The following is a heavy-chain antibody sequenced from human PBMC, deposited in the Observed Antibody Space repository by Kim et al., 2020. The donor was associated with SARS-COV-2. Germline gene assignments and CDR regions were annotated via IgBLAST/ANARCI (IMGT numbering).Heavy chain of an antibody. CDR3: STTVTPVTIGY. CDR2: IRSKANNYAT. V-gene: IGHV3-73*01. D-gene: IGHD4-17*01. J-gene: IGHJ4*02. CDR1: GFIFSGSA. Sequence: GGSLRLSCAASGFIFSGSAMHWVRQASGKGLEWVGRIRSKANNYATSYAASVKGRFTISRDDSQNTAYLQMNSLTTEDTAVYYCSTTVTPVTIGYWGQGTLVTVSS.